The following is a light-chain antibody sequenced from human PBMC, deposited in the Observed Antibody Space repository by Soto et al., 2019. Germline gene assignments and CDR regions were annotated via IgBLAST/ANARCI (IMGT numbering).Light chain of an antibody. CDR3: QQYADSHIT. J-gene: IGKJ5*01. Sequence: EIELTHSPGTLSLSPWERSTLSCRASQRLASNYLDCYQQRPGQAPRLLLYGVSSRATGIPDRFSGSGSGTDFTLAISRVEPEDFAVYFCQQYADSHITCGQGTRLAIK. CDR1: QRLASNY. CDR2: GVS. V-gene: IGKV3-20*01.